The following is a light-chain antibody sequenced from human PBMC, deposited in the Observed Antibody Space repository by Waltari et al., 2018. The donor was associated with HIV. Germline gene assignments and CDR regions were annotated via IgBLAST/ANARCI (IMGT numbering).Light chain of an antibody. CDR1: QSLVRSDGYTA. Sequence: DVVLTQAPLSLPVTLGQPASITCRSGQSLVRSDGYTALEWFQQRPGQSPRRLIYKVSNRDSGVPDRFSGSGSVTDFTLKISRVEAEDVGVYYCLQYTHWPHTFGQGTKLEIK. J-gene: IGKJ2*01. CDR3: LQYTHWPHT. V-gene: IGKV2-30*02. CDR2: KVS.